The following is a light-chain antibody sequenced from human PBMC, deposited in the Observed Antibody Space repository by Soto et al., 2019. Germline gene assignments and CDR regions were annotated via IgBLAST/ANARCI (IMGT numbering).Light chain of an antibody. CDR2: EGS. CDR1: RSNVGSHNL. J-gene: IGLJ1*01. Sequence: SVPTLPAPGCGSPGQSITISRTGNRSNVGSHNLVSWYQQHPGKALKLMIYEGSKRPSGVSNRFSGSKSANAASLTISGLQAEEQAGYYCCSYAGSSTYVFGTGAKVTLL. V-gene: IGLV2-23*01. CDR3: CSYAGSSTYV.